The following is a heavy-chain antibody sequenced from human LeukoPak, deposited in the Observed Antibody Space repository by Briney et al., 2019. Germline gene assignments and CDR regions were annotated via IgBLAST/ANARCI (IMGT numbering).Heavy chain of an antibody. J-gene: IGHJ3*02. CDR3: VRGGGPSYKYNAFDI. D-gene: IGHD2-15*01. Sequence: GGSLRLSCAASGFTFKIYDMNWVRQAPGKGLEWVAYITNSGSTIDYADSVKGRFTISRDNARNSLYLQMSSLRAEDTAVYYCVRGGGPSYKYNAFDIWGQGTMVTVSS. CDR1: GFTFKIYD. CDR2: ITNSGSTI. V-gene: IGHV3-48*03.